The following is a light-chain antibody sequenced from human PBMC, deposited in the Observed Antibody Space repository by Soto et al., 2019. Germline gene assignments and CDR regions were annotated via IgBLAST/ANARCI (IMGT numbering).Light chain of an antibody. V-gene: IGKV3-11*01. CDR1: QSVRNF. CDR2: EAS. CDR3: QQRTNWPRGT. Sequence: EVVLTQSPATLSLSPGKRATLSCRASQSVRNFLAWYQQKPGQAPRLLIYEASNRAAGIPARFSGSGSGTDFTRTISSLEPEDFGVYYCQQRTNWPRGTFGQGTNLEI. J-gene: IGKJ2*02.